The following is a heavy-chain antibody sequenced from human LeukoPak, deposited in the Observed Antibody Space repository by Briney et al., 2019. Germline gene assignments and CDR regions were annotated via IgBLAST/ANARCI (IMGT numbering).Heavy chain of an antibody. D-gene: IGHD3-16*01. V-gene: IGHV4-39*01. CDR2: IYYSGST. CDR1: GGSISSSSYS. Sequence: SETLSLTCTVSGGSISSSSYSWGWIRQPPGKGLEWIGSIYYSGSTYYNPSLKSRVTISVDTSKNQFSLKLSSVTAADTAVYYCARPSLAGLAWGESWFDPWGQGTLVSVSS. CDR3: ARPSLAGLAWGESWFDP. J-gene: IGHJ5*02.